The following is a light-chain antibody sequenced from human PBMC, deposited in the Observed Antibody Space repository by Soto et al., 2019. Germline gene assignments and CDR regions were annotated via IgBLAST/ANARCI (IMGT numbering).Light chain of an antibody. CDR1: QSISSW. V-gene: IGKV1-5*01. Sequence: DIQMTQSPSTLSASVGDRVTITCRASQSISSWLAWYQQKPGTAPKLLIYDASSLESGVPSRFSGRGSGTEFPLTISSLQPDDFATYYCQQYNSYWAFGQGTKVEIK. J-gene: IGKJ1*01. CDR2: DAS. CDR3: QQYNSYWA.